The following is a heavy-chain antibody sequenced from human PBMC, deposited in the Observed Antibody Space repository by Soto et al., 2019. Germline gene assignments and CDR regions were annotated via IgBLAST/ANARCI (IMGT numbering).Heavy chain of an antibody. D-gene: IGHD1-7*01. V-gene: IGHV4-4*02. Sequence: SETLSLTCGVFDDSTRSRYWWTWLRRPPGRGLQWIGEVNQSGTSNYNPPLKSRVTISIDNSKNHFSLKMTSLTAADTAVYYCARRDPGTSVDYWGQGTLVTVSS. CDR2: VNQSGTS. J-gene: IGHJ4*02. CDR3: ARRDPGTSVDY. CDR1: DDSTRSRYW.